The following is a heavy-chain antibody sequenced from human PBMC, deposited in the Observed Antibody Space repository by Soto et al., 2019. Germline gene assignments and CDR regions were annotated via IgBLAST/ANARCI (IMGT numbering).Heavy chain of an antibody. V-gene: IGHV1-69*13. Sequence: SVKVSCKASGGTFSRYAVSWVRQAPGQGLEWMGGIIPIFGTANYAQKFQGRVTITADESTSTAYMELSSLRSEDTAVYYCARGDVVVVAATDYYYYGMDVWGQGTTVTVSS. D-gene: IGHD2-15*01. J-gene: IGHJ6*02. CDR1: GGTFSRYA. CDR2: IIPIFGTA. CDR3: ARGDVVVVAATDYYYYGMDV.